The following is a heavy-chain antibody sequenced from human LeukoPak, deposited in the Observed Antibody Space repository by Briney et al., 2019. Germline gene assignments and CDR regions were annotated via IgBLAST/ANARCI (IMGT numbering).Heavy chain of an antibody. CDR3: ARPSGAAVTTNYFDY. CDR1: GYNFSNYG. D-gene: IGHD4-17*01. V-gene: IGHV5-51*01. Sequence: GESLKISCKGSGYNFSNYGIGWVRQMPGKGLEWMGLIDPGDSHAIYSPSFQGQVTISADTSINTAYLQWNSLKASDTAMYYCARPSGAAVTTNYFDYWGQGTLVTVSS. CDR2: IDPGDSHA. J-gene: IGHJ4*02.